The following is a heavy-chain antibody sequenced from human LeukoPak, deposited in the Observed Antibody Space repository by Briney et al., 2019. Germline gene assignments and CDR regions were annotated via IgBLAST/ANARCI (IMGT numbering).Heavy chain of an antibody. Sequence: PGGSLRLSCAASGFTFSSYAMHWVRQAPGKGLEWVSVIYSGGSTYYADSVKGRFTISRDNSRNTLYLQMNSLRAEDTAVYYCARGTRYYYDSSGYYPYYWGQGTLVTVSS. CDR3: ARGTRYYYDSSGYYPYY. J-gene: IGHJ4*02. V-gene: IGHV3-53*01. CDR1: GFTFSSYA. D-gene: IGHD3-22*01. CDR2: IYSGGST.